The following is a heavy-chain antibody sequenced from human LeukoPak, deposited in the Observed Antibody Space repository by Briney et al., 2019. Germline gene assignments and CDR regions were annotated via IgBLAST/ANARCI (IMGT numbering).Heavy chain of an antibody. V-gene: IGHV3-23*01. CDR2: IGSGGT. J-gene: IGHJ4*02. CDR3: AKRLSSGWDFDY. D-gene: IGHD6-19*01. CDR1: GFTFSNYA. Sequence: GGSLRLSCAASGFTFSNYAMTWVRQAPGMGLEWVSTIGSGGTFYAGSVKGRFTISRDNSKNTLYLQLNSLRAEDTGVYFCAKRLSSGWDFDYWGQGTLVTVSS.